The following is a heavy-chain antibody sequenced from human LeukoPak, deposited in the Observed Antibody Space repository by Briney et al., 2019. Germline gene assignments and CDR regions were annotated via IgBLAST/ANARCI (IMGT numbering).Heavy chain of an antibody. D-gene: IGHD3-16*01. CDR2: IWYDGSNK. CDR1: GFSFSNYG. V-gene: IGHV3-33*01. J-gene: IGHJ4*02. Sequence: GGSLRLSCAASGFSFSNYGMHWVRHAPGKGLEWVAVIWYDGSNKYYADSVKGRFTISRDNSKNTLYVQMSSLRAEDTAVYYCARSNNGGWGYCDYWGQGSLVTVSS. CDR3: ARSNNGGWGYCDY.